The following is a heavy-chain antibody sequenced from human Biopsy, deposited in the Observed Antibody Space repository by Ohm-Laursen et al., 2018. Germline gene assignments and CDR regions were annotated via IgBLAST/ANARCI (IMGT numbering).Heavy chain of an antibody. V-gene: IGHV4-59*08. D-gene: IGHD6-13*01. J-gene: IGHJ3*01. CDR1: GGSIISYY. CDR2: IYQTGNT. CDR3: VRVRGITPPGAFDF. Sequence: SDTLSLTCSVSGGSIISYYWTWIRQPPGKGLEWIGIIYQTGNTYYNPSLKSRLTISGDASKNEFFLNLTSVTAADTAIYYCVRVRGITPPGAFDFWGQGTKVAVSS.